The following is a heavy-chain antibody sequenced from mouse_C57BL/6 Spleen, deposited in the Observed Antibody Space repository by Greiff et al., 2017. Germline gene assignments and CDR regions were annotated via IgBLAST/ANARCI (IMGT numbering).Heavy chain of an antibody. Sequence: VQLQQPGAELVMPGASVKLSCKASGYTFTSYWMHWVKQRPGQGLEWIGEIDPSDSYTNYNQKFKGKSTLTVDKSSSTAYMELRSLTSEDSAVYYCTRGVFAYWGQGTLVTVSA. V-gene: IGHV1-69*01. CDR2: IDPSDSYT. J-gene: IGHJ3*01. CDR3: TRGVFAY. CDR1: GYTFTSYW.